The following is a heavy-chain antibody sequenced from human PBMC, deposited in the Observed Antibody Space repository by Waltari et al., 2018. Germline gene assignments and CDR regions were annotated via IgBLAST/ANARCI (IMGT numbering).Heavy chain of an antibody. J-gene: IGHJ3*01. CDR2: ISFDGKKI. D-gene: IGHD4-17*01. V-gene: IGHV3-30*02. CDR3: AKDGDYSLTEYDAFDV. CDR1: GFIFTSHG. Sequence: VQLLESGGGVVPPGVSLRLSCAASGFIFTSHGTHWVRQIPGKGLEWVAFISFDGKKIFDADSVRGRFTISRDNSNNIVFLQMNSLRPEDSGVYYCAKDGDYSLTEYDAFDVWGQGTVVTVSP.